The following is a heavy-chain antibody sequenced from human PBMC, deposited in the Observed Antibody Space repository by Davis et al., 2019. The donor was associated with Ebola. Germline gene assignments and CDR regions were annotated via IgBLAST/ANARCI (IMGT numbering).Heavy chain of an antibody. V-gene: IGHV3-23*01. D-gene: IGHD6-13*01. CDR1: GFTFSSYS. Sequence: GESLKISCAASGFTFSSYSMNWVRQAPGKGLEWVSAISGSGGSTYYADSVKGRFTISRDNSKNTLYLQMNSLRAEDTAVYYCARGHSSSWYTYYYGMDVWGQGTTVTVSS. J-gene: IGHJ6*02. CDR2: ISGSGGST. CDR3: ARGHSSSWYTYYYGMDV.